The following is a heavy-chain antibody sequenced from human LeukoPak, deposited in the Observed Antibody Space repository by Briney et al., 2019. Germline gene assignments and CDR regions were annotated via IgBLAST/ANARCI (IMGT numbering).Heavy chain of an antibody. J-gene: IGHJ5*02. CDR2: IWYDGSNK. CDR1: GFTFSSYG. V-gene: IGHV3-33*06. D-gene: IGHD2-2*01. CDR3: AKDRSHCSSTSCYGNWFDP. Sequence: PGRSLRLSCAASGFTFSSYGMHWVRQAPGKGLEWVAVIWYDGSNKYYADSVKGRFTISRDNSKNTLYLQMNSLRAEDTAVYYCAKDRSHCSSTSCYGNWFDPWGQGTLVTVSS.